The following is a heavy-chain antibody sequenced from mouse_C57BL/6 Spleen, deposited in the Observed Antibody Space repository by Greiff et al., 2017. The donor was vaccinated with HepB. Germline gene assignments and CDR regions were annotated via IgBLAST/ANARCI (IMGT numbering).Heavy chain of an antibody. CDR1: GYSFTGYF. V-gene: IGHV1-20*01. D-gene: IGHD1-1*01. CDR2: INPYNGDT. CDR3: ARGATVVATKDWYFDV. Sequence: VQLKQSGPELVKPGDSVKISCKASGYSFTGYFMNWVMQSHGKSLEWIGRINPYNGDTFYNQKFKGKATLTVDKSSSTAHMELRSLTSEDSAVYYCARGATVVATKDWYFDVWGTGTTVTVSS. J-gene: IGHJ1*03.